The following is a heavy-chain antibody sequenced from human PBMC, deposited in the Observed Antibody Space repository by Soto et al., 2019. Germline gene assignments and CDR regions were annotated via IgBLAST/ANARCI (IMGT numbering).Heavy chain of an antibody. CDR1: DGSISGSY. CDR2: IHYSGST. D-gene: IGHD2-15*01. V-gene: IGHV4-59*01. J-gene: IGHJ4*02. Sequence: PSEPQSLRWTVSDGSISGSYGSWIRQTPGKVLEWVGYIHYSGSTNYNPSLKSRVTMSVDSAKNQFSLQLSSVTAADTAVYFCTKYRRTDAEGYSFDYWGQGALVTVS. CDR3: TKYRRTDAEGYSFDY.